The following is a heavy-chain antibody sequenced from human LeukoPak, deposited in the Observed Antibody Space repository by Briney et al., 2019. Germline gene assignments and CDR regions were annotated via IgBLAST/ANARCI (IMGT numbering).Heavy chain of an antibody. J-gene: IGHJ4*02. V-gene: IGHV3-21*01. CDR3: ATETIGRHYDY. Sequence: GGSLRLSCAASGFTYSSCGFNWVRQAPGKGLEWVSSIGPTGTDRYYADSVRGRFTISRDNAKNSMYLQMDSLRDEDTAVYYCATETIGRHYDYWGQGTLLTVSS. CDR2: IGPTGTDR. CDR1: GFTYSSCG. D-gene: IGHD1-14*01.